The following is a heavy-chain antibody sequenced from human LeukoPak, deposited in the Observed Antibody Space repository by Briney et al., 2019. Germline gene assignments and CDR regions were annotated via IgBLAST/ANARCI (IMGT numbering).Heavy chain of an antibody. V-gene: IGHV3-33*01. D-gene: IGHD2-2*01. Sequence: GGSLRLSCAASGFTFSSYGMHWVRQAPGKGLEWVAVIWYDGSNKYYADSVKGRFTISRDNSKNTLYLQMNSLRAEDTAVYYCARKYSSSTSCYGASYNWFDPWGQGTLVTVSS. J-gene: IGHJ5*02. CDR1: GFTFSSYG. CDR2: IWYDGSNK. CDR3: ARKYSSSTSCYGASYNWFDP.